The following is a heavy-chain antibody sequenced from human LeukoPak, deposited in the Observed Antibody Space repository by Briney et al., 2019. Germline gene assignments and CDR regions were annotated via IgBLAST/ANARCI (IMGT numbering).Heavy chain of an antibody. CDR1: GFTFSSYA. CDR3: ARGITGMGEYFQH. J-gene: IGHJ1*01. Sequence: PGGSLRLSCAASGFTFSSYAMSWVRQAPGKGLEWVSYISSSSSTIYYADSVKGRFTISRDNAKNSLYLQMNSLRAEDTAVYYCARGITGMGEYFQHWGQGTLVTVSS. V-gene: IGHV3-48*01. D-gene: IGHD1-20*01. CDR2: ISSSSSTI.